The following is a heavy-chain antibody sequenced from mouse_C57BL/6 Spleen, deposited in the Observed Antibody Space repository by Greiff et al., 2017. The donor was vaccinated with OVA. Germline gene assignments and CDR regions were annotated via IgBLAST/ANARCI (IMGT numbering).Heavy chain of an antibody. J-gene: IGHJ3*01. CDR3: ARSGDYGSSSTWFAY. D-gene: IGHD1-1*01. V-gene: IGHV1-64*01. CDR1: GYTFTSYW. CDR2: IHPNSGST. Sequence: VQLQQSGAELVKPGASVKLSCTASGYTFTSYWMHWVKQRPGQGLEWIGMIHPNSGSTNYTEKFKSKATLTADTSSSTAYMQLSSLTSEDSAVYYCARSGDYGSSSTWFAYWGKGPLVTVSA.